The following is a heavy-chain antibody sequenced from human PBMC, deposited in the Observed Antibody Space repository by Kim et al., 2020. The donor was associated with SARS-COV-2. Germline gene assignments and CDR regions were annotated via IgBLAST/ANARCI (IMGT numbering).Heavy chain of an antibody. D-gene: IGHD6-19*01. CDR2: IWYDGSNK. Sequence: GGSLRLSCAASGFTFSSYGMHWVRQAPGKGLEWVAVIWYDGSNKYYADSVKGRFTISRDNSKNTLYLQMNSLRAEDTAVYYCARDYVAGTLDYWGQGTLVTVSS. J-gene: IGHJ4*02. CDR3: ARDYVAGTLDY. V-gene: IGHV3-33*01. CDR1: GFTFSSYG.